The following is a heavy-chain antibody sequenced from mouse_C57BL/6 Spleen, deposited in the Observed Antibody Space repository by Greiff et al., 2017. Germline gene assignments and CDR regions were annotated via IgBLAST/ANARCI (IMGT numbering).Heavy chain of an antibody. J-gene: IGHJ4*01. V-gene: IGHV5-17*01. D-gene: IGHD2-1*01. CDR1: GFTFSDYG. CDR2: ISSGSSTI. Sequence: EVKLVESGGGLVKPGGSLKLSCAASGFTFSDYGMHWVRQAPEQGLEWVAYISSGSSTIYYADTVKGRFTISRDNAKNTLFLQMTSLRSEDTAMYYCARLGNHYAMDYWGQGTSVTVSS. CDR3: ARLGNHYAMDY.